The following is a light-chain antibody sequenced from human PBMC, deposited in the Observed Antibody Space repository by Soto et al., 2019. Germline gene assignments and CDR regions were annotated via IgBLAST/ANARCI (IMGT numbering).Light chain of an antibody. J-gene: IGKJ3*01. CDR2: AAS. V-gene: IGKV1-39*01. CDR3: QQSYSTLFS. Sequence: DIQMTQSPSSLSASVGDRVTITCRASQTIIRYLNWYQQKPGRAPNLLIYAASNLQSGVPSRFSGSASGTEFTLTISSLQPEDFATYYCQQSYSTLFSFGPGTKVEI. CDR1: QTIIRY.